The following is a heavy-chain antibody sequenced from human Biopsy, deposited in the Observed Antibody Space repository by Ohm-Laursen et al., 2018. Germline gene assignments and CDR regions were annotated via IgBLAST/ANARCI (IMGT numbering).Heavy chain of an antibody. CDR3: ARDALGGGSYRFFY. CDR1: GGTFTNYA. Sequence: SVKVSCKASGGTFTNYAISWVRQAPGQGLEWMGGIIPIFGTANYAQKFQGRVTITADESTSTAYMELSSLRSDDTAVYYCARDALGGGSYRFFYWGQGSLVTGSS. D-gene: IGHD1-26*01. J-gene: IGHJ4*02. CDR2: IIPIFGTA. V-gene: IGHV1-69*13.